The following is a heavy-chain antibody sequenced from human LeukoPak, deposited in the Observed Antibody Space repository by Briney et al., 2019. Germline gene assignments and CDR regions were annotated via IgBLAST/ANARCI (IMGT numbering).Heavy chain of an antibody. J-gene: IGHJ5*02. CDR3: AKDPKNLVGANWVDP. Sequence: SGGSLRLSCAASGFTFSSYAMSWVRQAPGKGLEWVSAISGSGGSTYYADSVKGRFTISRDNSKNTLYLQMNSLRAEDTAVYYCAKDPKNLVGANWVDPWGQGTLVTVSS. V-gene: IGHV3-23*01. D-gene: IGHD1-26*01. CDR1: GFTFSSYA. CDR2: ISGSGGST.